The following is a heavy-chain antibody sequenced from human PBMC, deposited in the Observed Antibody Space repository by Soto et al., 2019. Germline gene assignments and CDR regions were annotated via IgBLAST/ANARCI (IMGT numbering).Heavy chain of an antibody. D-gene: IGHD3-22*01. CDR3: ARQMVSNSSGYYEEARRSPFDY. J-gene: IGHJ4*02. CDR1: GFRLTSYW. Sequence: GESLKISCKDYGFRLTSYWIGWVRQMPWKGLERMGIIYPGDSDTRYSPSFQGQVTISADKSISTAYLHLSSLKASDTAMYYCARQMVSNSSGYYEEARRSPFDYWGQGTLVTVSS. V-gene: IGHV5-51*01. CDR2: IYPGDSDT.